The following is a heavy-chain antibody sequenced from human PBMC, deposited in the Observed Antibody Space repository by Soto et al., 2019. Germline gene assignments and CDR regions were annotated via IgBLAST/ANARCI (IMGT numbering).Heavy chain of an antibody. Sequence: QVPLVQSGAEVKKPGASVKVSCKASGYTFTSYAMHWVRQAPGQRLEWMGWINAGNGNTKYSQKFQGRVTITRDTSASTAYMELSSLRSEDTAVYYCARGARAGPSGYSSGWYAYWGQGTLVTVSS. D-gene: IGHD6-19*01. CDR3: ARGARAGPSGYSSGWYAY. CDR1: GYTFTSYA. V-gene: IGHV1-3*01. CDR2: INAGNGNT. J-gene: IGHJ4*02.